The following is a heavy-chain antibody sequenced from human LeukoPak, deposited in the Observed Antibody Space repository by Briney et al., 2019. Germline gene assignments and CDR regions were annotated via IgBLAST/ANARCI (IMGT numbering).Heavy chain of an antibody. Sequence: PGGSLRLSCAASGFTFSDYYMSWIRQAPGKGLEWVSYISSSGSTIYYADSVKGRFTISRDNAKNSLYLQMNSLRAEDTAVYYCAKDLAAADYYYYGMDVWGQGTTVTVSS. CDR1: GFTFSDYY. CDR2: ISSSGSTI. J-gene: IGHJ6*02. V-gene: IGHV3-11*01. CDR3: AKDLAAADYYYYGMDV. D-gene: IGHD6-13*01.